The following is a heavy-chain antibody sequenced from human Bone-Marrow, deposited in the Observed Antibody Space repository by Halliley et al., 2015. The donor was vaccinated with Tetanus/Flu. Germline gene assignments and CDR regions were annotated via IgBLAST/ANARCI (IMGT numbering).Heavy chain of an antibody. CDR3: ARAPSSFYGLDF. V-gene: IGHV3-48*03. Sequence: WISYISSSGTPIYYADSVKGRFTPSRDNARSSLFLQINSLRAEDTAVYYCARAPSSFYGLDFWGQGTTVTVSS. CDR2: ISSSGTPI. D-gene: IGHD6-6*01. J-gene: IGHJ6*02.